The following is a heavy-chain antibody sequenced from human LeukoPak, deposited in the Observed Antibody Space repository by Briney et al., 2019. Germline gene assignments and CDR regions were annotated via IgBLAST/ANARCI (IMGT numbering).Heavy chain of an antibody. V-gene: IGHV1-69*10. CDR3: ARDNDSRDPPHFDY. D-gene: IGHD3-16*01. J-gene: IGHJ4*02. Sequence: SVKVSCKSSGGNFNIYVLNWMRQAPGQGLEWMGGIIPMYDITNYARKFQGRVTITADKSTRTAYMELSSLRSEDTAVYYCARDNDSRDPPHFDYWGQGTLVTVSS. CDR2: IIPMYDIT. CDR1: GGNFNIYV.